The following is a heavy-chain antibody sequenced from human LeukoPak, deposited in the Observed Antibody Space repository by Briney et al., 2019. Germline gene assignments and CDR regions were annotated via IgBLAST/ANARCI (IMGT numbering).Heavy chain of an antibody. CDR1: GGSINNYY. D-gene: IGHD4-11*01. J-gene: IGHJ6*03. Sequence: SETLSLTCTVSGGSINNYYWSWIRQPPGKGLEWIGEINHRGSTNYNPSLKSRVTISVDTSKNQFSLRLNSVTAADTAVYYCARGNLWDYRRYYYYMDVWGKGTTVTVSS. V-gene: IGHV4-34*01. CDR2: INHRGST. CDR3: ARGNLWDYRRYYYYMDV.